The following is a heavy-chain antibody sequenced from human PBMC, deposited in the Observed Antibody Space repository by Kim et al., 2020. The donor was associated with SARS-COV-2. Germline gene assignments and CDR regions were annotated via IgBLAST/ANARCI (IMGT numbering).Heavy chain of an antibody. CDR1: GGTFSSYA. Sequence: SVKVSCKASGGTFSSYAISWVRQAPGQGLEWMGRIIPILGIANYAQKFQGRVTITADKSTSTAYMELSSLRSEDTAVYYCARGLAYYDILTGYYRGVWDYWGQGTLVTVSS. V-gene: IGHV1-69*04. J-gene: IGHJ4*02. CDR2: IIPILGIA. D-gene: IGHD3-9*01. CDR3: ARGLAYYDILTGYYRGVWDY.